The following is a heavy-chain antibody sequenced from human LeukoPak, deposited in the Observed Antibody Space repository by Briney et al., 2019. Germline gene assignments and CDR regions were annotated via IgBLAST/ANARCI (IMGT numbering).Heavy chain of an antibody. CDR1: GFTLSSYW. CDR3: ASRRFLEWLSSPFDY. V-gene: IGHV3-7*01. Sequence: GGSLRLSCAASGFTLSSYWMSWVRQAPGKGLEWVANIKQDGSEKYYVDSVKGRFTISRDNAKNSLYLQMNSLRAEDTAVYYCASRRFLEWLSSPFDYWGQGTLVTVSS. CDR2: IKQDGSEK. D-gene: IGHD3-3*01. J-gene: IGHJ4*02.